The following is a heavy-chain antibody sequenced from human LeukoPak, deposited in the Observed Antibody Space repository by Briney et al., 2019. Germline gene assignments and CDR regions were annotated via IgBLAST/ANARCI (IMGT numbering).Heavy chain of an antibody. D-gene: IGHD4-11*01. CDR2: ISGSGAGT. J-gene: IGHJ4*02. V-gene: IGHV3-23*01. Sequence: GGSLRLSCAASGFTFSSYAMSWVRQAPEKGLEWVSTISGSGAGTYYADSVKGRFTISRDNSKNTLFLQMNSLRADDTAVYYCAKDQREAVTTSCWGQGTLVTVSS. CDR1: GFTFSSYA. CDR3: AKDQREAVTTSC.